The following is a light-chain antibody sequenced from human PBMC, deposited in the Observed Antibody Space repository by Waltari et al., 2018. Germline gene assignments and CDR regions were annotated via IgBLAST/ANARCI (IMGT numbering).Light chain of an antibody. CDR3: QQYGNSPIYT. Sequence: ESVMTQSPGTLSLSPGERATLPCRASQSVSSSYLAWYQQRPGQAPRLLIDGASSRATCVPDRFSASGAGTDVTLTISRLEPEDFAVYYCQQYGNSPIYTFGQGTKLEI. J-gene: IGKJ2*01. V-gene: IGKV3-20*01. CDR2: GAS. CDR1: QSVSSSY.